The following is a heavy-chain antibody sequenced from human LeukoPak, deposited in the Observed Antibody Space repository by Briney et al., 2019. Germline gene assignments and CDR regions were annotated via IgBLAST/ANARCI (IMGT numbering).Heavy chain of an antibody. CDR2: INHSGST. CDR1: GGSFSGYY. D-gene: IGHD6-19*01. Sequence: PSETLSPTCAVYGGSFSGYYWSWIRQPPGKGLEWIGEINHSGSTNYNPSLKSRVTISVDTSKNQFSLKLSSVTAADTAVYYCAREGWQWLVHAFDIWGQGTMVTVSS. J-gene: IGHJ3*02. CDR3: AREGWQWLVHAFDI. V-gene: IGHV4-34*01.